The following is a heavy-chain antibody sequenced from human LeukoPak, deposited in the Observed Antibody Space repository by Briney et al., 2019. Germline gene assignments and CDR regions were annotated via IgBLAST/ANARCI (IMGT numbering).Heavy chain of an antibody. CDR1: GFTFSSYE. Sequence: KPGGSLRLSCAASGFTFSSYEMNWVRQAPGKGLEWVSSISSSSSYIYYADSVKGRFTISRDNAKNSLYLQMNSLRAEDTAVYYCARDRVYSSGWYRDRWFDPWGQGTLVTVSS. CDR3: ARDRVYSSGWYRDRWFDP. D-gene: IGHD6-19*01. CDR2: ISSSSSYI. V-gene: IGHV3-21*01. J-gene: IGHJ5*02.